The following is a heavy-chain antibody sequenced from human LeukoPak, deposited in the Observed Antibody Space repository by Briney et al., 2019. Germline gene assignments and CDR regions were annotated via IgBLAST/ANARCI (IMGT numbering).Heavy chain of an antibody. CDR3: ARISPIYKYYYYGSGSYYPSFDY. J-gene: IGHJ4*02. D-gene: IGHD3-10*01. CDR2: ISAYNGNT. V-gene: IGHV1-18*01. CDR1: GYTFTSYG. Sequence: ASVKVSCKASGYTFTSYGISWVRQAPGQGLEWMGWISAYNGNTNYAQKIQGRVTMTTDTSTSTAYMELRSLRSDDTAVYYCARISPIYKYYYYGSGSYYPSFDYWGQGTLVTVSS.